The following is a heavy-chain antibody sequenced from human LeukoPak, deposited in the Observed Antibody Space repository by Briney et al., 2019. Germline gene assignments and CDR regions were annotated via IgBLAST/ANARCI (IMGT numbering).Heavy chain of an antibody. D-gene: IGHD1/OR15-1a*01. V-gene: IGHV3-30-3*01. Sequence: QPGRSLLLSCAASGFTFSSYAMHWVRQAPGKGLEWVAGISYDGSNKYYADSVKGRFTISRDNSKNTLYLQMNSLRAEDTAVYYCAQNIEWGQGTLVTVSS. CDR3: AQNIE. J-gene: IGHJ4*02. CDR2: ISYDGSNK. CDR1: GFTFSSYA.